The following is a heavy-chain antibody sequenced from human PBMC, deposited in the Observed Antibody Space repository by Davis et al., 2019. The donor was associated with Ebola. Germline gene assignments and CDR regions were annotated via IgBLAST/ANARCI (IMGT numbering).Heavy chain of an antibody. Sequence: SLKISCAASGFTFDDYAMHWVRQAPGKGLEWVSGISWNSGSIGYADSVKGRFTISRDNAKNSLYLQMNSLRAEDTALYYCAKDMEIAAAGTPYYYYYGMDVWGQGTTVTVSS. CDR3: AKDMEIAAAGTPYYYYYGMDV. J-gene: IGHJ6*02. CDR2: ISWNSGSI. D-gene: IGHD6-13*01. CDR1: GFTFDDYA. V-gene: IGHV3-9*01.